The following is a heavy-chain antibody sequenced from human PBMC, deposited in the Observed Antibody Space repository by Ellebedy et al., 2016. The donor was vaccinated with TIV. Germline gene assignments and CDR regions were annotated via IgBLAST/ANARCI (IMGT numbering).Heavy chain of an antibody. J-gene: IGHJ3*02. D-gene: IGHD4-23*01. V-gene: IGHV3-48*03. CDR3: ARVSYGGNYHDAIDI. CDR2: ISSASGTI. Sequence: PGGSLRLSCAVSGFTFSRYEMNWVRQAPGKGLEWVSYISSASGTIYYADSVKGRFTISRDNARSSLYLQLNSLRAEDTAVYYCARVSYGGNYHDAIDIWGQGTMVTVSS. CDR1: GFTFSRYE.